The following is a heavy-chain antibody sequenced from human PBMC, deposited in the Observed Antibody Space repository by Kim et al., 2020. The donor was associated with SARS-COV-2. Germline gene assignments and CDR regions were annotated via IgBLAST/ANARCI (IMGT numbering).Heavy chain of an antibody. CDR2: LNTNTANP. CDR3: ARKGYGYWVFYS. V-gene: IGHV7-4-1*02. Sequence: ASVKVSCKASGYPFTHYHMCWVRQAPAQGLEWMGCLNTNTANPTYALGFTGRFVFSFATSVTPAYLHISSLKAEDTAVHCCARKGYGYWVFYSCGQGTVV. J-gene: IGHJ5*01. CDR1: GYPFTHYH. D-gene: IGHD5-18*01.